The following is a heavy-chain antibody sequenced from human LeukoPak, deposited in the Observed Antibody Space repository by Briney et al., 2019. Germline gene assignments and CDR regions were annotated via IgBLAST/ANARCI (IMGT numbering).Heavy chain of an antibody. CDR1: GGSISIYY. Sequence: PSETLSLTCTVSGGSISIYYWSWIRQPPGKGLEWIGYIYYSGSTNYNPSLKSRVTISVDTSKNQFSLKLSSVTAADTAVYYCARGVNPASPYWFDPWGQGTLVTVSS. CDR3: ARGVNPASPYWFDP. CDR2: IYYSGST. D-gene: IGHD2-21*01. V-gene: IGHV4-59*08. J-gene: IGHJ5*02.